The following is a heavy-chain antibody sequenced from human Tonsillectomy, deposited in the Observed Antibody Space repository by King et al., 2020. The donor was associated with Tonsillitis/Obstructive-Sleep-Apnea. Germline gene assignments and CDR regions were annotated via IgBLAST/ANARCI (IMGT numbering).Heavy chain of an antibody. J-gene: IGHJ4*02. CDR2: ISDSGVYT. D-gene: IGHD2-8*02. CDR1: EFTFNNYA. V-gene: IGHV3-23*04. Sequence: VQLVESGGALVQPGGSLRLSCAASEFTFNNYAMTWVRQAPGKGLEWVSCISDSGVYTYYADSVKGRFTISRDKNMNTVSLQMNSRRVEDTAVYYCARVVYETNSHKFDYWGQGTLVTVSS. CDR3: ARVVYETNSHKFDY.